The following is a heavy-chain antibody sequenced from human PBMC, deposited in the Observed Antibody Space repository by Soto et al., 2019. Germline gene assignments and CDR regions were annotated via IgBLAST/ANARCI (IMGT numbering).Heavy chain of an antibody. J-gene: IGHJ5*02. CDR1: GGSFSGYY. V-gene: IGHV4-34*01. Sequence: SETLSLTCAAYGGSFSGYYWSWIRQPPGKGLEWIGEINHSGSTNYNPSLKSRVTISVDTSKNQFSLKLSSVTAEDTAVYYCATLGQWLRFDDYGGNPHNWFDPCGQGTLVTVSS. CDR3: ATLGQWLRFDDYGGNPHNWFDP. D-gene: IGHD5-12*01. CDR2: INHSGST.